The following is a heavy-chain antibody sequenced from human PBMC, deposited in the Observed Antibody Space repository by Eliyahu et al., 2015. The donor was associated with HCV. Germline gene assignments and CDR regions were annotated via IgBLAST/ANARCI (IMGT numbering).Heavy chain of an antibody. CDR1: GFTFSDHY. V-gene: IGHV3-72*01. Sequence: EVQLVESGGGLVQPGGSLXLSCXASGFTFSDHYMDWVRQAPGKGLEWVGRSRNKPDSYTTEYAASVKGRFTVSRDDSKNSLYLQMNSLKTEDTAVYYCARVNPRSHFDYWGQGTLVTVSS. CDR3: ARVNPRSHFDY. CDR2: SRNKPDSYTT. D-gene: IGHD1-14*01. J-gene: IGHJ4*02.